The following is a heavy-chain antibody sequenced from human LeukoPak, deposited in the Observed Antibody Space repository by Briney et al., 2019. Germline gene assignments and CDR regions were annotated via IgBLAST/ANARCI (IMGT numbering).Heavy chain of an antibody. CDR3: AKRVWELRGVFDY. D-gene: IGHD1-26*01. J-gene: IGHJ4*02. Sequence: GGSLRLSCAASGFTFSSYAMSWVRQAPGKGPEWVSGISARDGSTWYGDSGKGRFTISRDNSKNTLYLQMNSLRAEDTAVYYCAKRVWELRGVFDYWGQGTLVTVSS. CDR1: GFTFSSYA. CDR2: ISARDGST. V-gene: IGHV3-23*01.